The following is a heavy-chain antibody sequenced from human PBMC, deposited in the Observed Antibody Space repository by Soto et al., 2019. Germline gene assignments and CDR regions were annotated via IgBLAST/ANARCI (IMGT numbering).Heavy chain of an antibody. Sequence: QVQLVESGGGVVQPGRSLRLSCAASGFTFSSYGMHWVRQAPGKGLEWVAVIWYDGSNKYYADSVKGRFTISRDNSKNTLYLQMNSLRAEDTAVYYCARDRDTDYYYFDYWGQGTLVTVSS. CDR1: GFTFSSYG. V-gene: IGHV3-33*01. D-gene: IGHD4-17*01. CDR2: IWYDGSNK. J-gene: IGHJ4*02. CDR3: ARDRDTDYYYFDY.